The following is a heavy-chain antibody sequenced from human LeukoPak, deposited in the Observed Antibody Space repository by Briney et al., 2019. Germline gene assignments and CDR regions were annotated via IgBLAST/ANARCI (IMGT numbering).Heavy chain of an antibody. CDR2: IYYSGST. J-gene: IGHJ6*03. CDR1: GDSISTYY. Sequence: PSETLSLTCTVSGDSISTYYWSWIRQHPGKGLEWIGYIYYSGSTNYNPSLKSRVTMSVDTSKNQFSLKLSSVTAADTAVYYCARDGAAAGDYYYYYTDVWGKGTTVTVSS. D-gene: IGHD6-13*01. V-gene: IGHV4-59*12. CDR3: ARDGAAAGDYYYYYTDV.